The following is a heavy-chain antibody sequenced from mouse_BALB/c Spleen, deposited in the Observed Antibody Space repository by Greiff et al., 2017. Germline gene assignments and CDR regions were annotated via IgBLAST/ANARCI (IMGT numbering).Heavy chain of an antibody. V-gene: IGHV2-6-7*01. CDR3: ARVRFSSYWYFDV. CDR1: GFSLTGYG. J-gene: IGHJ1*01. Sequence: QVQLKQSGPGLVAPSQSLSITCTVSGFSLTGYGVNWVRQPPGKGLEWLGMIWGDGSTDYNSALKSRLSISKDNSKSQVFLKMNSLQTDDTARYYCARVRFSSYWYFDVWGAGTTVTVSS. D-gene: IGHD1-1*01. CDR2: IWGDGST.